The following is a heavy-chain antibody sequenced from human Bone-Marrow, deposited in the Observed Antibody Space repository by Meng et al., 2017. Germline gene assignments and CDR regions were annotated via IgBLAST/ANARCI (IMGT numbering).Heavy chain of an antibody. V-gene: IGHV4-59*01. J-gene: IGHJ3*02. CDR3: ARTMLGTHAFDI. Sequence: SETLSLTCTVSGGSISSYFWNWIRQPPGKGLEWIGYIHDSGNTNYNPSLRSRVTISADTSKNQVSLKMTSVTAADTAVYSCARTMLGTHAFDIWGQGTMVTVSS. CDR1: GGSISSYF. CDR2: IHDSGNT. D-gene: IGHD3-10*02.